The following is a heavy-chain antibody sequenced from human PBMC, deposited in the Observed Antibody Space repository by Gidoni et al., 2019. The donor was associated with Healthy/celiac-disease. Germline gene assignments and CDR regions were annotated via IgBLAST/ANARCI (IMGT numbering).Heavy chain of an antibody. D-gene: IGHD2-15*01. CDR3: ARGVGGEAATTYYYYGMDV. V-gene: IGHV1-69*04. Sequence: QVQLVQSVPEVTPPASSVTVSSTASGVTFSSCSISWVRQAPGQGLVWMGRIIPILGRANYAQKFQGRVTITADKCTRTAYMERRSLRSEDTGVYNCARGVGGEAATTYYYYGMDVWGKGTTVTVSS. CDR2: IIPILGRA. J-gene: IGHJ6*04. CDR1: GVTFSSCS.